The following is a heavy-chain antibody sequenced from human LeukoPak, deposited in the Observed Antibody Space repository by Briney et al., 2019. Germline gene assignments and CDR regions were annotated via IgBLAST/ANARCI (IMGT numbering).Heavy chain of an antibody. CDR2: ISWNSGSI. V-gene: IGHV3-9*03. CDR3: AKDISGIAVAGIDY. CDR1: GFTFDDYA. D-gene: IGHD6-19*01. Sequence: PGGSLRLSCAASGFTFDDYAMHWVRQAPGKGLEWVSGISWNSGSIGYADSVKGRFTISRDNAKNSLYLQTNSLRAEDMALYYCAKDISGIAVAGIDYWGQGTLVTVSS. J-gene: IGHJ4*02.